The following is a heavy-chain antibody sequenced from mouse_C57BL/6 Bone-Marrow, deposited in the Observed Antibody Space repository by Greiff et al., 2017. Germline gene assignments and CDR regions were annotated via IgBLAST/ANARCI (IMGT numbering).Heavy chain of an antibody. CDR1: GIDFSRFW. J-gene: IGHJ3*01. CDR2: INPDSSTI. Sequence: EVQVVESGGGLVQPGGSLKLSCAASGIDFSRFWMRWVRRAPGKGLEWIGEINPDSSTINYAPSLKDKFIISRDNAKNTLYLQMSKVRSEDTALYYCEREYYYGRWLAYWGQGTLVTVSA. D-gene: IGHD1-1*01. CDR3: EREYYYGRWLAY. V-gene: IGHV4-1*01.